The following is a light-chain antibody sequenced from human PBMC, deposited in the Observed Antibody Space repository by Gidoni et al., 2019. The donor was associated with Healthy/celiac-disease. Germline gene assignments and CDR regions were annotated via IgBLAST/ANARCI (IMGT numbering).Light chain of an antibody. CDR2: GKN. CDR1: SLRSYY. CDR3: NSRDSSGNHRYV. Sequence: SSELTQDPAVSVALGQTVRITCQGDSLRSYYASWYQQKPGQAPVLVTYGKNNRPSGIPDRFSGSSSGNTASLTITGAQAEDEADYYCNSRDSSGNHRYVFGTGTKVTVL. V-gene: IGLV3-19*01. J-gene: IGLJ1*01.